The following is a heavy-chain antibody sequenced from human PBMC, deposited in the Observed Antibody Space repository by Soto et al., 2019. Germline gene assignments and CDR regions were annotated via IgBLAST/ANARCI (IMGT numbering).Heavy chain of an antibody. J-gene: IGHJ4*02. CDR1: GGSFKSGSYS. CDR2: VYHTGRT. D-gene: IGHD3-3*01. CDR3: ARDFAYFDS. Sequence: QVQLQESGPGVVKPSETLSLTCTVSGGSFKSGSYSWSWIRQPPGKGLEWIGYVYHTGRTSYNPSLKSRVSISMDTSKNQFSLNLDSVTAADTAVYSCARDFAYFDSWGQGTLVTVSS. V-gene: IGHV4-61*01.